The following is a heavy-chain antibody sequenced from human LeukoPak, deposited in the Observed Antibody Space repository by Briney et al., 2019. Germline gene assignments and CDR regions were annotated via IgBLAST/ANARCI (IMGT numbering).Heavy chain of an antibody. CDR1: GYTFTGYF. J-gene: IGHJ6*03. D-gene: IGHD1-14*01. CDR3: ARVPGRDYYFYYYMDV. CDR2: INPKSGGT. Sequence: ASVKVSFKASGYTFTGYFMHWVRQAPGQGLEWMGWINPKSGGTNYAQNFQGRVTLTRDTSISTAYMELRSLRSDDTAIYYCARVPGRDYYFYYYMDVWGKGTTVTVSS. V-gene: IGHV1-2*02.